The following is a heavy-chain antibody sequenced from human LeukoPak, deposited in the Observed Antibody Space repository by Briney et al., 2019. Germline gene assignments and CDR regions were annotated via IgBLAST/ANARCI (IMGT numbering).Heavy chain of an antibody. D-gene: IGHD1-14*01. V-gene: IGHV3-23*01. Sequence: GGSLRLSCEVSEFPFSVYAMAWVRQAPGQGLEWVSAIDASGSDTYYTDSVKGRFTISRDNSKNTVYLQMNSLRVEDTAVYYCADYRKPQGLDYWGQGTLVTVSS. CDR1: EFPFSVYA. CDR3: ADYRKPQGLDY. CDR2: IDASGSDT. J-gene: IGHJ4*02.